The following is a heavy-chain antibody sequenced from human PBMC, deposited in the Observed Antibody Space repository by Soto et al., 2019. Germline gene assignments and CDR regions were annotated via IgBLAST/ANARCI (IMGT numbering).Heavy chain of an antibody. CDR3: ARLTTIFGVVKPTTSLDY. D-gene: IGHD3-3*01. CDR1: GGTFSSYA. Sequence: SVKVSCKASGGTFSSYAISWVRQAPGQGLEWMGGIIPIFGTANYAQKFQGRVTITADESTSTAYMELSSLRSEDTAVYYCARLTTIFGVVKPTTSLDYWGQGTLVTVSS. J-gene: IGHJ4*02. V-gene: IGHV1-69*13. CDR2: IIPIFGTA.